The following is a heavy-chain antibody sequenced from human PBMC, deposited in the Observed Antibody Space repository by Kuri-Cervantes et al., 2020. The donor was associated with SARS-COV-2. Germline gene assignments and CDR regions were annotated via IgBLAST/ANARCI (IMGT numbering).Heavy chain of an antibody. CDR2: IYHTGST. CDR3: ARLILNTIFGVVIIIRGAFDI. CDR1: GGSFSSDNC. Sequence: SETLSLTCAVSGGSFSSDNCWSWVRQPPGKGLEWIGEIYHTGSTNLNPSLKRRVTILVDKSRNQFSLKLRSVTAADTAVYYCARLILNTIFGVVIIIRGAFDIWGQGTMVTVSS. J-gene: IGHJ3*02. V-gene: IGHV4-4*02. D-gene: IGHD3-3*01.